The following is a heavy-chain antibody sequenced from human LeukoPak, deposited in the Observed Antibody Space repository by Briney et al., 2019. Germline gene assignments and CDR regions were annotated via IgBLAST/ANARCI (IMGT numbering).Heavy chain of an antibody. D-gene: IGHD2/OR15-2a*01. V-gene: IGHV3-23*01. CDR2: ISGSDGST. J-gene: IGHJ4*02. CDR3: AKDSAKKYDDY. Sequence: GGSLRLSCAASGFTFSSYAMSWVRQAPGKGLEWVSGISGSDGSTNYADSVRGRFTISRENSKNTLYLQMNSLRAEDTAVYYCAKDSAKKYDDYWGQGTLVTVSS. CDR1: GFTFSSYA.